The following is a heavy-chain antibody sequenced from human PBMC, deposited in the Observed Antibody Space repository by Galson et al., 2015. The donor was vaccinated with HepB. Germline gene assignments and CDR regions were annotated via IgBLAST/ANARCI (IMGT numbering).Heavy chain of an antibody. CDR3: AKAHPGSYCSADRCNCCFDY. J-gene: IGHJ4*02. CDR2: VSGSGGST. D-gene: IGHD2-15*01. CDR1: GFTFSSYA. Sequence: SLRLSCAASGFTFSSYAMSWVRQAPGEGLEWVSIVSGSGGSTYYADYAKGRFTISRDNSKNTLYLQMNSLRADDTAVYYCAKAHPGSYCSADRCNCCFDYWGQGALVTVPS. V-gene: IGHV3-23*01.